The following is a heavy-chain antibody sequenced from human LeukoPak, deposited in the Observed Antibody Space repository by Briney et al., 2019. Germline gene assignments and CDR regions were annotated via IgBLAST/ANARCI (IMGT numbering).Heavy chain of an antibody. D-gene: IGHD3-22*01. CDR3: ARGREYSSGPGFDY. V-gene: IGHV1-8*01. Sequence: ASVKVSCKASGYTFTSTDINWVRQATGQGLEWMGWMNPNSGNTGYAQKFQGRVTMTRNTSINTAYMELSSLRSEDTAVYYCARGREYSSGPGFDYWAQRTLVTVSS. CDR1: GYTFTSTD. CDR2: MNPNSGNT. J-gene: IGHJ4*02.